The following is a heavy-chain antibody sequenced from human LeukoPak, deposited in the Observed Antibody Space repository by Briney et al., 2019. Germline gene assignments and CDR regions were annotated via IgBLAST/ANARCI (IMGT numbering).Heavy chain of an antibody. D-gene: IGHD6-13*01. CDR3: ARATPIAPDY. CDR2: IYYSGST. Sequence: SETLSLTCTVSGGSVSSGSYYWSWIRQPPGKGLEWIAYIYYSGSTNYNPSLKSRVTISVDTSKNQFSLKLSSVTAADTAVYFCARATPIAPDYWGQGTLVTVSS. CDR1: GGSVSSGSYY. J-gene: IGHJ4*02. V-gene: IGHV4-61*01.